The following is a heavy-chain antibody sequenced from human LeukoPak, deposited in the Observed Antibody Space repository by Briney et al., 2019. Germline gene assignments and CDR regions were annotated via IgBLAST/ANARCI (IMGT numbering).Heavy chain of an antibody. D-gene: IGHD3/OR15-3a*01. J-gene: IGHJ3*02. CDR3: ARERTDIDAFDI. CDR2: IKQDGSEK. Sequence: PGGSLRLSCVASGFTFSTYWMSWVRQAPGKGLEWVANIKQDGSEKFYVDSVKGRFTISRDNAKNSLYLQMNSLRTEDTAVYYCARERTDIDAFDIWGQGTMVTVSS. V-gene: IGHV3-7*03. CDR1: GFTFSTYW.